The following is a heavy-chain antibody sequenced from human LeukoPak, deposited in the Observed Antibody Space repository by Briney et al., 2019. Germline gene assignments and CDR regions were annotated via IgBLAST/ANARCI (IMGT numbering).Heavy chain of an antibody. D-gene: IGHD3-3*01. CDR2: IYYSGST. V-gene: IGHV4-59*01. CDR1: GGSISGYY. J-gene: IGHJ4*02. Sequence: SETPSLTCTVSGGSISGYYWSWIRQPPGKGLEWIGYIYYSGSTNYKPSLKSRVTISVDTSKNQFSLKLSSVTAADTAVYYCARGGYDFHDYWGQGTLVTVSS. CDR3: ARGGYDFHDY.